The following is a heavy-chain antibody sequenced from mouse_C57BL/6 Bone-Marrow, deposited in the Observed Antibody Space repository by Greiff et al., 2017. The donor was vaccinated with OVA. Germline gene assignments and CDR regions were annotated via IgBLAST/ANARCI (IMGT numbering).Heavy chain of an antibody. V-gene: IGHV5-16*01. CDR3: ASYLQGYFDV. J-gene: IGHJ1*03. CDR1: GFTFSDYY. D-gene: IGHD5-5*01. Sequence: EVQLVESEGGLVQPGSSMKLSCTASGFTFSDYYMAWVRQVPEKGLEWVANINYDGSSTYYLDSLKSRFIISRDNAKNILYLQMSSLKSEDTATYYCASYLQGYFDVWGTGTTVTVSS. CDR2: INYDGSST.